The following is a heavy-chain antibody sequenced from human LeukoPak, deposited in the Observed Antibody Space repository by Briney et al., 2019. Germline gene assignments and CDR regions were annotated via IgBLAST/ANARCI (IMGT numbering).Heavy chain of an antibody. Sequence: GGSLRLSCAASGFTFSDYYMTWIRQAQGQGLERISYISTSAGTIYYSDSVKGRFTTSRVNAKNSLYLLMNSLLAEDTAVYYCARDAIDSSGFDFDYWGQGTLVTVSS. CDR3: ARDAIDSSGFDFDY. D-gene: IGHD3-22*01. J-gene: IGHJ4*02. V-gene: IGHV3-11*01. CDR2: ISTSAGTI. CDR1: GFTFSDYY.